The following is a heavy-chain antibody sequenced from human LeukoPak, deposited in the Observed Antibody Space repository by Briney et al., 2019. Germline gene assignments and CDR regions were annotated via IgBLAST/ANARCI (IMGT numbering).Heavy chain of an antibody. J-gene: IGHJ4*02. Sequence: PGGSLRLSCAASGFTFSSYGMHWVRQAPGKGLEWVAFIRYDGSNKYYADSVKGRFTISRDNSKNTLYLQMNSLRAEDTAVYYCAKDPRANIVAALGGYYFDYWGQGTLVTVSS. CDR3: AKDPRANIVAALGGYYFDY. CDR2: IRYDGSNK. D-gene: IGHD1-26*01. V-gene: IGHV3-30*02. CDR1: GFTFSSYG.